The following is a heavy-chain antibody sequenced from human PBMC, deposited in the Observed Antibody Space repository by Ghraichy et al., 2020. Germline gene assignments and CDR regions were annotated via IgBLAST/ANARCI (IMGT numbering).Heavy chain of an antibody. CDR3: AKDQSSGLLDY. J-gene: IGHJ4*02. CDR1: GFTFRSNG. CDR2: ISYDVNTR. D-gene: IGHD3-10*01. Sequence: GGSLRLSCAASGFTFRSNGMHWVRQTPGKGLEWVAVISYDVNTRYYADSVKDRFTISRDNSKNTLYLQMDSLRPDDTAVYYCAKDQSSGLLDYWGQGTLVTVSS. V-gene: IGHV3-30*18.